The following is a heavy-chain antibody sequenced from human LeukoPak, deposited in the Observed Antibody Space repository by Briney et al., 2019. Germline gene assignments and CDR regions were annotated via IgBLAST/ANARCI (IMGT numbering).Heavy chain of an antibody. J-gene: IGHJ6*03. V-gene: IGHV4-4*07. CDR3: ARGSPWYYDFWSGYRPDYMDV. CDR2: IYTSGST. Sequence: PSETLSLTCTVSGGSISSYYWSWIGQPAGKGLEWIGRIYTSGSTNYNPSLKSRVTMSVDTSKNQFSLKLSSVTAADTAVYYCARGSPWYYDFWSGYRPDYMDVWGKGTTVTVSS. CDR1: GGSISSYY. D-gene: IGHD3-3*01.